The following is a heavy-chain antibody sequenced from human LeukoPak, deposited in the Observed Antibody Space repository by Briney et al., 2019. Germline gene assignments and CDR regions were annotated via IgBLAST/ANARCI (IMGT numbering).Heavy chain of an antibody. V-gene: IGHV1-18*01. CDR3: AFGVIIHKFDY. D-gene: IGHD3-10*01. Sequence: ASVKVSCKXSGYTFTSYGISWVRQAPRQGLEWMGWISAYNGNTNYAQKLQGRVTMTTDTSTSTAYMELRSLRSDDTAVYYCAFGVIIHKFDYWGQGTLVTVSS. J-gene: IGHJ4*02. CDR1: GYTFTSYG. CDR2: ISAYNGNT.